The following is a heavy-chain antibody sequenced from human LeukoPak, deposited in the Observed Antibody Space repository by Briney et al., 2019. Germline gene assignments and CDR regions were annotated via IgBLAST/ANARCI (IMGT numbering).Heavy chain of an antibody. J-gene: IGHJ4*02. CDR2: ISGNAVGT. CDR3: AKYGIVVAGKGLPDW. Sequence: GGSLRLSCAASGFTFSSYAMSWVRQAPGKGLEWVSSISGNAVGTYYADSVKGRFTISRDNSKNTMYMQMNSLRAEDTAVYYCAKYGIVVAGKGLPDWWGQGTLVTVSS. V-gene: IGHV3-23*01. CDR1: GFTFSSYA. D-gene: IGHD6-19*01.